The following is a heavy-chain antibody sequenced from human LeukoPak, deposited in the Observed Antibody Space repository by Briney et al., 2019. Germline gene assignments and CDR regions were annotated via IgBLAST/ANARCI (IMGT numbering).Heavy chain of an antibody. Sequence: GGSLRLSCTVWGFTVSIDYMRCVRQAPGKRLEWVSVIYSGGSTYYADSVKGRFTISRDNSKNTQYLQMNSLRAEDTAVYYCARDPSSSSWYDAFDIWGQGTMVTVSP. D-gene: IGHD6-13*01. CDR1: GFTVSIDY. V-gene: IGHV3-66*01. J-gene: IGHJ3*02. CDR3: ARDPSSSSWYDAFDI. CDR2: IYSGGST.